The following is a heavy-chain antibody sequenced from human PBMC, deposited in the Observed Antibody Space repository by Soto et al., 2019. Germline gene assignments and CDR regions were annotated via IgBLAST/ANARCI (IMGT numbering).Heavy chain of an antibody. CDR3: ARDIWSGDYKWFDS. CDR2: ISNDGRAQ. Sequence: GGSLRLSCTSSTVTINVHGIQWVRQAPGKGLEWVAFISNDGRAQYYADSVKGRFTISRDYSKNTVDLQMNSLRNEETAVYYCARDIWSGDYKWFDSWGPGTLVTVAS. CDR1: TVTINVHG. V-gene: IGHV3-30*03. J-gene: IGHJ5*01. D-gene: IGHD3-3*01.